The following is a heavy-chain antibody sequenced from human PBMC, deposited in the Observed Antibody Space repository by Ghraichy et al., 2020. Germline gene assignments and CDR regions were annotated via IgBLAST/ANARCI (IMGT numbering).Heavy chain of an antibody. V-gene: IGHV3-53*01. CDR2: IYSGGST. Sequence: GGSLRLSCAASGFIVSSNYMSWVRQAPGKGLEWVSVIYSGGSTYYADSVKGRFTISRDNSKNTLYLQMNSLRAEDTAVYYCARDTLGYCSSTSCYAEGRYQYYMDVWGKGTTVTVSS. CDR3: ARDTLGYCSSTSCYAEGRYQYYMDV. D-gene: IGHD2-2*01. J-gene: IGHJ6*03. CDR1: GFIVSSNY.